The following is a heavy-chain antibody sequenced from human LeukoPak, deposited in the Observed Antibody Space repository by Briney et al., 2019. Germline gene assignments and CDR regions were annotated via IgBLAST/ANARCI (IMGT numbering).Heavy chain of an antibody. CDR3: AAWGKYNY. Sequence: GSQRLSCAASGFTLSGYWMNWVRQAPGKGLEWVANINLGGSAKLYVDSVKGRFTISRDNAKNSLDLQMNSLKVEDTAVYYCAAWGKYNYWGQGTLVTVSS. CDR1: GFTLSGYW. V-gene: IGHV3-7*01. CDR2: INLGGSAK. D-gene: IGHD7-27*01. J-gene: IGHJ4*02.